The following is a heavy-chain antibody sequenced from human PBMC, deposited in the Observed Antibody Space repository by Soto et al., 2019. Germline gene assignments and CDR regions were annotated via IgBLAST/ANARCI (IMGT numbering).Heavy chain of an antibody. CDR2: ISGNGGST. CDR3: AKRPASLITFDD. D-gene: IGHD2-2*01. CDR1: GFTFSNYA. V-gene: IGHV3-23*01. Sequence: PWGARRLSWAASGFTFSNYAMSWGRQAPGKGLEWVSTISGNGGSTYYADSVKGRFTISRDNSKNMLFLQINSLRDDDSAVYYCAKRPASLITFDDWGQGSPVIVSS. J-gene: IGHJ4*02.